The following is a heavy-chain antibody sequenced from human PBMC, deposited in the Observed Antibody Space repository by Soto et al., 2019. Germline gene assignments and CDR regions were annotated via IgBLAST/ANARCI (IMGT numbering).Heavy chain of an antibody. D-gene: IGHD6-19*01. CDR2: ISGSGDST. J-gene: IGHJ6*02. CDR1: GFNFSSYV. V-gene: IGHV3-23*01. Sequence: PGGSLRLSCAATGFNFSSYVMSWVRQATGKGLEWVSAISGSGDSTYYADSVKGRFTLSRVNLENTLYLQMNSLRGEDTAVYYCAKRWGVAGTYYSMDVWGQGTTVTVSS. CDR3: AKRWGVAGTYYSMDV.